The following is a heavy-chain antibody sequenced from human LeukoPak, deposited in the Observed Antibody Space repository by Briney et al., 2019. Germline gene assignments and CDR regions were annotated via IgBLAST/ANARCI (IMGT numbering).Heavy chain of an antibody. D-gene: IGHD6-13*01. CDR2: IWYDGSNK. J-gene: IGHJ4*02. V-gene: IGHV3-33*01. CDR3: ARDFFPVRSSWYNY. CDR1: GFTFSSYG. Sequence: GGSLRLSCAASGFTFSSYGMHWVRQAPGKGLEWVAVIWYDGSNKHYADSVKGRFTISRDNSKNTLYLQMNSLRAEDTAVYYCARDFFPVRSSWYNYWGQGTLVTVSS.